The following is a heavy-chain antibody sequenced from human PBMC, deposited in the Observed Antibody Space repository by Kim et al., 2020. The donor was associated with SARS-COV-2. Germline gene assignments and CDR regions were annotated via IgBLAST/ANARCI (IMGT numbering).Heavy chain of an antibody. D-gene: IGHD2-2*01. CDR3: AKDHPPYCSSTSCYFHY. V-gene: IGHV3-30*18. J-gene: IGHJ4*03. CDR2: ISYDGSNK. Sequence: GGSLRLSCAASGFTFSSYGMHWVRQAPGKGLEWVAVISYDGSNKYYADSVKGRFTISRDNSKNTLYLQMNSLRAEDTAVYYCAKDHPPYCSSTSCYFHY. CDR1: GFTFSSYG.